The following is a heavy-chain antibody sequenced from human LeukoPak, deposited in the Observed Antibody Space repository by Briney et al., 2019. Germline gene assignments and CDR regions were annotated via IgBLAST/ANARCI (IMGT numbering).Heavy chain of an antibody. V-gene: IGHV1-69*04. CDR1: GGTFSSYA. D-gene: IGHD6-13*01. Sequence: GASVKVSCKASGGTFSSYAISWVRQAPGQGLEWMGRIIPILGIANYAQKFQGRVTITADKSTSTAYMELSSLRSEDTAVYYCARVVIAAAGTFDYWGQGTLVTVSS. CDR2: IIPILGIA. CDR3: ARVVIAAAGTFDY. J-gene: IGHJ4*02.